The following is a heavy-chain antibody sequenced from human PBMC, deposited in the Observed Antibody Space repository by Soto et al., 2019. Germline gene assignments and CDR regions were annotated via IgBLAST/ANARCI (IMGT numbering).Heavy chain of an antibody. Sequence: QVQLVQSGAEVKKPGASVKVPCKASGYSFDNYDITWVRQAPGQGLEWMGWISGYTGNTTYAQKFQGRVTMTTNISTSTAYSEVRSLTSDDTAVYYCARSFEAVFDYWGQGTLFTVSS. CDR2: ISGYTGNT. V-gene: IGHV1-18*01. CDR1: GYSFDNYD. CDR3: ARSFEAVFDY. J-gene: IGHJ4*02.